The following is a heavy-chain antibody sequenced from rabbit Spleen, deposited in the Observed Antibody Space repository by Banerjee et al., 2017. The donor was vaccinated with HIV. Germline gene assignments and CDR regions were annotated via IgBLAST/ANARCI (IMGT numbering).Heavy chain of an antibody. CDR3: ARDSSSSFSSYGMDL. Sequence: QSLEESGGDLVKPGASLTLTCTASGVSFSSSSYLCWVRQAPGKGLEWIACIDTGSSGFTYFATWAKGRFTISKTSSTTVTLQMTRLTAADTATYFCARDSSSSFSSYGMDLWGPGTLV. CDR1: GVSFSSSSY. V-gene: IGHV1S40*01. J-gene: IGHJ6*01. D-gene: IGHD1-1*01. CDR2: IDTGSSGFT.